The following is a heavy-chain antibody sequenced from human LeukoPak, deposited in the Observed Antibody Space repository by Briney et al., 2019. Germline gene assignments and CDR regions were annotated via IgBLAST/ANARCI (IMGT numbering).Heavy chain of an antibody. Sequence: GGSLRLSCAASGFTFSSYSMNWVRQAPGKGLEWVSSISSSSSYIYYADSVKGRFTISRDNAKNSLYLQMNSLRAEDTAVYYCARAQDPFARKGAFDYWGQGTLVTVSS. CDR3: ARAQDPFARKGAFDY. V-gene: IGHV3-21*01. CDR2: ISSSSSYI. CDR1: GFTFSSYS. D-gene: IGHD3-16*01. J-gene: IGHJ4*02.